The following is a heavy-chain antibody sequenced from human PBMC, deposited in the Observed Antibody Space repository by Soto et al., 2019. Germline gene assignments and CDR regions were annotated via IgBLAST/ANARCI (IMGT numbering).Heavy chain of an antibody. CDR3: AREADIVATIRYFDL. D-gene: IGHD5-12*01. CDR1: GGSISSGGYY. CDR2: IYYSGST. J-gene: IGHJ2*01. Sequence: PSETLSLTCTVSGGSISSGGYYWTWIRQHPGKGLEWIGFIYYSGSTYYNPSLKSRVAISVDTSKKQFSLKLSSVTAADTAVYYCAREADIVATIRYFDLWGRGTLVTVSS. V-gene: IGHV4-31*03.